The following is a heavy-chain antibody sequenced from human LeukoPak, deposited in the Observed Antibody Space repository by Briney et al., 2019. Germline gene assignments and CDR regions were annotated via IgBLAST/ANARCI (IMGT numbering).Heavy chain of an antibody. CDR3: ATSFLAYGAFDI. J-gene: IGHJ3*02. CDR1: GYTLTELS. V-gene: IGHV1-24*01. CDR2: FDPEDGET. D-gene: IGHD2/OR15-2a*01. Sequence: ASVKVSCKVSGYTLTELSMHWVRQAPGKGLEWMGGFDPEDGETIYAQKFQGRVTMTEDTSTDTAYMELSSLRSEDTAVYYCATSFLAYGAFDIWSQGTMVTVSS.